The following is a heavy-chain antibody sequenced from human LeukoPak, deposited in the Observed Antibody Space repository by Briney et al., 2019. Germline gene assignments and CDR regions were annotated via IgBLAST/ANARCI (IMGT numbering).Heavy chain of an antibody. Sequence: GGSLRLSCAASGFTFSDYYMSWIRQAPGKGLEWVSYISSSGSTIYYAGSVKGRFTISRDNAKNSLYLQMNSLRAEDTAVYYCARAYSSGWYGDNWFDPWGQGTLVTVSS. CDR2: ISSSGSTI. J-gene: IGHJ5*02. CDR1: GFTFSDYY. D-gene: IGHD6-19*01. CDR3: ARAYSSGWYGDNWFDP. V-gene: IGHV3-11*04.